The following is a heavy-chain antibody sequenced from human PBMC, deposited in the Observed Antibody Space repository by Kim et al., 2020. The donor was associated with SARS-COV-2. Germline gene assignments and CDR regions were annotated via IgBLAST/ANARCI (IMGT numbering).Heavy chain of an antibody. Sequence: GGSLRLSCTASGFTFGDYAMSWFRQAPGKGLEWVGFIRSKAYGGTTEYAASVKGRFTISRDDSKSIAYLQMNSLKTEDTAVYYCTREGDIVVVPAAKGTKYYYYGMDVWGQGTTVTVSS. J-gene: IGHJ6*02. CDR2: IRSKAYGGTT. CDR1: GFTFGDYA. CDR3: TREGDIVVVPAAKGTKYYYYGMDV. V-gene: IGHV3-49*03. D-gene: IGHD2-2*01.